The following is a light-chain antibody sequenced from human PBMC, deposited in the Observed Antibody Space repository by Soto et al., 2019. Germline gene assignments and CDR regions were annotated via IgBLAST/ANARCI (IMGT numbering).Light chain of an antibody. Sequence: QSALTQPASVSGSPGQSITIACTGTSSDVGGYNHVSWYQVHPGKAPRRVIYDVSIRPPAVSDRFSGPTSGNTAALTISGLQAEDEADYYCSSYTATRTVVFGGGTKLTVL. CDR2: DVS. CDR3: SSYTATRTVV. CDR1: SSDVGGYNH. V-gene: IGLV2-14*03. J-gene: IGLJ3*02.